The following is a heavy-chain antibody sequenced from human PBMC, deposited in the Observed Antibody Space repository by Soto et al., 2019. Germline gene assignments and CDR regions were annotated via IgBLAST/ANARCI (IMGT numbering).Heavy chain of an antibody. CDR1: GGSFSGYY. J-gene: IGHJ3*02. D-gene: IGHD6-19*01. V-gene: IGHV4-34*01. CDR2: VNPTGST. CDR3: ARSREQLLVDAFDI. Sequence: QVQVQQWGAGLLKSSETLSLTCAVYGGSFSGYYWSWIRQSPGKGLEWIGEVNPTGSTKYNPSLKSRVTISVDTSKNQFSLNLNSVTAADTALYYCARSREQLLVDAFDIWGQGTMVTVSS.